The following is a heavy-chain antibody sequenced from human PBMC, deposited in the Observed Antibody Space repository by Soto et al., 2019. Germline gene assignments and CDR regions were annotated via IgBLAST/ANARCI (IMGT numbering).Heavy chain of an antibody. D-gene: IGHD1-26*01. CDR3: AKAKAWGSYPYYCMDV. J-gene: IGHJ6*02. CDR1: GFTFSSNF. Sequence: EVQLLESGGGWVQPGGSLRLSCAASGFTFSSNFMTWVRQAPGKGLEWVSGTSGSGTSRYYADSVKGRFTISRDNSKSTLYLKMNSLRAEDTAVYYCAKAKAWGSYPYYCMDVWGQGTTVSVSS. V-gene: IGHV3-23*01. CDR2: TSGSGTSR.